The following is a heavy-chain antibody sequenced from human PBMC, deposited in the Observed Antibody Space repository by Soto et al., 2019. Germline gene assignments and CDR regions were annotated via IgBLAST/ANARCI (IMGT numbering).Heavy chain of an antibody. CDR2: ISGNGGSS. CDR1: GLTFSNHA. D-gene: IGHD6-19*01. V-gene: IGHV3-23*01. J-gene: IGHJ4*02. Sequence: GGSLRLSCVVSGLTFSNHAMSWVRQTPGKGLEWLSAISGNGGSSYYADSVKGRFTISRDNSKNTLYLQMNSLRAEDTAVYYCAKGGPYSSGWYSPLTYYFDYWGQGTLVTVSS. CDR3: AKGGPYSSGWYSPLTYYFDY.